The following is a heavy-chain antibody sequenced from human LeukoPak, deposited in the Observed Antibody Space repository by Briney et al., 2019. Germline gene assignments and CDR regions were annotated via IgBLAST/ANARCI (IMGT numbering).Heavy chain of an antibody. CDR2: INPNSGGT. J-gene: IGHJ4*02. V-gene: IGHV1-2*02. D-gene: IGHD5-24*01. Sequence: EASVKVSCKTSGYTFTGYYMHWVRQAPGQGLEWMGWINPNSGGTNYAQKFQGRVTMTRDTSISTAYMELSRLRSDDTAVYYCAKDHPTTGWLQGYFDQWGQGTLVTVSS. CDR1: GYTFTGYY. CDR3: AKDHPTTGWLQGYFDQ.